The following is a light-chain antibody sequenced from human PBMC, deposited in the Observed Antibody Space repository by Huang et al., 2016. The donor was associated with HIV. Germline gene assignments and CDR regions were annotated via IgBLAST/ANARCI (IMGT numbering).Light chain of an antibody. Sequence: DIVMTQSQASLAVSLGEGATINCKSSQSVLSNSNNKNYLAWYQQKSGQPPKLLIYWASTREAGVPDRFSGSGSGTDFTLTISSLQAEDVAVYYCHQYYSTPQTFGQGTKVEVK. CDR3: HQYYSTPQT. V-gene: IGKV4-1*01. J-gene: IGKJ1*01. CDR1: QSVLSNSNNKNY. CDR2: WAS.